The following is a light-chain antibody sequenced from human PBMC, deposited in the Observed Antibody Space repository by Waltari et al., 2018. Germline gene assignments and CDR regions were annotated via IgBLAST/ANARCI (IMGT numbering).Light chain of an antibody. CDR1: SGHSSNI. CDR2: VNRDGRH. J-gene: IGLJ3*02. V-gene: IGLV4-69*01. CDR3: QTGGHGTWV. Sequence: QLVLTQSPSASASLGASVKLTCPLSSGHSSNIIAWHQQQPEKGPRYLMKVNRDGRHSKGDEIPDRFSGSSSGAERYLTISSLQSEDEADYYCQTGGHGTWVFGGGTKLTVL.